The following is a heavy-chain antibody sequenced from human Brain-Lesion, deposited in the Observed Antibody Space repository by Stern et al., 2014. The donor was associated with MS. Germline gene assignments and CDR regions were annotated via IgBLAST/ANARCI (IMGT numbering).Heavy chain of an antibody. Sequence: VHLVESGPGLVKPSETLSLTCTVAGGSVSSTSYAWAWLRQPPGKGLEWIGNIYYSGNTYYSPSLKSRLTISLDTSKNPFHLPRGFVTAADTAVYYCAGEEDIRYCSGGSCTGNWFDPWGQGTLVTVSS. CDR1: GGSVSSTSYA. D-gene: IGHD2-15*01. J-gene: IGHJ5*02. CDR3: AGEEDIRYCSGGSCTGNWFDP. V-gene: IGHV4-39*01. CDR2: IYYSGNT.